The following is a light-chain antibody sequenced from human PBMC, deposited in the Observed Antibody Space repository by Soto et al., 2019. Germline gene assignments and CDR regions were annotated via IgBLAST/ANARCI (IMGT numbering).Light chain of an antibody. CDR3: QQYNSHST. J-gene: IGKJ1*01. CDR2: KAS. CDR1: QGIVRW. Sequence: DIQMTQSPSTLSASVGDRVTITCRASQGIVRWLAWYQQKPGKAPKLLIYKASSLESGVPSRFSGSGSGTEFTLTISSLQPDDFATYYCQQYNSHSTFGQGTQVDIK. V-gene: IGKV1-5*03.